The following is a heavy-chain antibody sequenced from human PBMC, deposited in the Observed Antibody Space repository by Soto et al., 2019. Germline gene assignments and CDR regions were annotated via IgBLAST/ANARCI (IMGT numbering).Heavy chain of an antibody. CDR3: EQDDSVVHYFDY. CDR2: ISGSGGST. V-gene: IGHV3-23*01. J-gene: IGHJ4*02. D-gene: IGHD2-15*01. CDR1: GFTFSSYA. Sequence: HPGGSLRLSCAASGFTFSSYAMSWVRQAPGKGLEWVSAISGSGGSTYYADSVKGRFTISRDNSKNTLYLQMNSLRAEDTAVYYCEQDDSVVHYFDYWGQGTLVTVSS.